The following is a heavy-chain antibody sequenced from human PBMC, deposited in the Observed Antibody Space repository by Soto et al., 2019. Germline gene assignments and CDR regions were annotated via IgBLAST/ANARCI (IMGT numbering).Heavy chain of an antibody. J-gene: IGHJ3*02. CDR1: GFPFGENA. Sequence: GGSLRLSCAASGFPFGENAMSWVRQAPGKGLEWVSGISDSGATTYYADSVRGRFSISRDNSKNTLSLQMNSLRAEDTAVYYCTKALYCSSTSCYSGGDTFHIWGQGTMVTVSS. V-gene: IGHV3-23*01. CDR2: ISDSGATT. D-gene: IGHD2-2*01. CDR3: TKALYCSSTSCYSGGDTFHI.